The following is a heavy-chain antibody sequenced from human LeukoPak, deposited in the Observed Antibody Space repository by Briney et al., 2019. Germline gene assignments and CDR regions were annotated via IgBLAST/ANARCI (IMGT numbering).Heavy chain of an antibody. V-gene: IGHV1-2*02. Sequence: VASVKVSCKASGYTFTGYYMHWVRQAPGQGLEWMGWINPNSGGTNYAQKFQGRVTMTRDTSISTAYMELSRLRSDDTAVYYCARALGYSSSWYYRDYYGMDVWGQGTTVTVSS. CDR1: GYTFTGYY. CDR2: INPNSGGT. D-gene: IGHD6-13*01. J-gene: IGHJ6*02. CDR3: ARALGYSSSWYYRDYYGMDV.